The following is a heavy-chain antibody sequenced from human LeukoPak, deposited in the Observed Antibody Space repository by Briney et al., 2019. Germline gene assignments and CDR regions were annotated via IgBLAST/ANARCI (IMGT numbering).Heavy chain of an antibody. CDR2: IYPGDSDT. V-gene: IGHV5-51*01. J-gene: IGHJ6*03. D-gene: IGHD6-19*01. CDR1: GYSFTSYR. Sequence: GESLKISCKGSGYSFTSYRIGWVRQMPGKGLEWMGIIYPGDSDTRYSPSFQGQVTISADKSISTAYLQWSSLKASDTAMYYCARGAVPRYYYYYYMDVWGKGTTVTVSS. CDR3: ARGAVPRYYYYYYMDV.